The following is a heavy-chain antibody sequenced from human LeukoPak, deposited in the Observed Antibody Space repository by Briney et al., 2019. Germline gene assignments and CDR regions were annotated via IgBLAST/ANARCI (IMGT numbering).Heavy chain of an antibody. CDR3: ARSEYYYYYMDV. Sequence: ASVKVSCKASGYTFTGYYMHWVRQAPGQGLEWMGWINPNSGGTNYAQKFQGRVTMTRDTSISAAYMELSRLRSDDTAVYYCARSEYYYYYMDVWGKGTTVTVSS. V-gene: IGHV1-2*02. CDR2: INPNSGGT. CDR1: GYTFTGYY. J-gene: IGHJ6*03.